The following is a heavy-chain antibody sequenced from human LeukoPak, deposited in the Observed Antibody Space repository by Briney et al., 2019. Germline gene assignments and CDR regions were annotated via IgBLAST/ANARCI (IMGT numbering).Heavy chain of an antibody. CDR2: ISGTGDST. V-gene: IGHV3-23*01. CDR3: AKGGYCSGGSCYYYYYYMDV. J-gene: IGHJ6*03. CDR1: GFTFSNYG. Sequence: PGGSLRLSCAASGFTFSNYGMSWVRQAPGKGLEWVSAISGTGDSTYYADSVKGRFTISRDNSKNSLYLQMNSLRAEDTAVYYCAKGGYCSGGSCYYYYYYMDVWGKGTTVTISS. D-gene: IGHD2-15*01.